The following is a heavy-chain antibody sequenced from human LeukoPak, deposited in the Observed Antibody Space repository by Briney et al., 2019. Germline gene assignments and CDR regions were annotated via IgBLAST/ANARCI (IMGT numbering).Heavy chain of an antibody. Sequence: SETLSLTCAVYGGSFSGYYWSWIRQPPGKGLEWVGEINHSGSTNYNPSLKSRVTISVDTSKNQFSLKLSSVTAADTAVYYCAREQGRQQLLSRRGYYYYMDVWGRGTTVTVSS. CDR1: GGSFSGYY. D-gene: IGHD2-2*01. CDR2: INHSGST. J-gene: IGHJ6*03. V-gene: IGHV4-34*01. CDR3: AREQGRQQLLSRRGYYYYMDV.